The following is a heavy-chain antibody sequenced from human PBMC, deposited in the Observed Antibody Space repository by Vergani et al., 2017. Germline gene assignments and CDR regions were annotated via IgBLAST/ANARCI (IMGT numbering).Heavy chain of an antibody. V-gene: IGHV3-23*01. CDR1: GFTFSSYA. D-gene: IGHD3-10*01. CDR3: ARGYYGSGSQTHYFDY. CDR2: ISGSGGST. J-gene: IGHJ4*02. Sequence: EVQLLESGGGLVQPGGSLRLSCAASGFTFSSYAMSWVRQAPGKGLEWVSAISGSGGSTYYADSVKGRFTISRDNSKNTLYLQMNSLRAEDTAVSYCARGYYGSGSQTHYFDYWGQGTLVTVSS.